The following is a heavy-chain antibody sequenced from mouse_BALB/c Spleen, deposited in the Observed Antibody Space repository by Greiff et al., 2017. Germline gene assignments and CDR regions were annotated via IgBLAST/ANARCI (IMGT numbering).Heavy chain of an antibody. V-gene: IGHV5-6-5*01. CDR3: AIITTATGAY. J-gene: IGHJ3*01. CDR2: ISSGGST. D-gene: IGHD1-2*01. CDR1: GFTFSSYA. Sequence: EVMLVESGGGLVKPGGSLKLSCAASGFTFSSYAMSWVRQTPEKRLEWVASISSGGSTYYPDSVKGRFTISRDNARNILYLQMSSLRSEDTAMYYCAIITTATGAYWGQGTLVTVSA.